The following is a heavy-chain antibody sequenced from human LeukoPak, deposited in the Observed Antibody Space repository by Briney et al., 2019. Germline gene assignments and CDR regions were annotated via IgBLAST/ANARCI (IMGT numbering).Heavy chain of an antibody. J-gene: IGHJ4*02. CDR3: AGPRVRLDY. Sequence: PSETLSLSCAAYGGSFSGYYMSWIRQPPGKGLEWIGEINHSGSTNYNPSLKSRVTISVDTSKNQFSLKLSSVTAADTAVYYCAGPRVRLDYWGQGTLVTVSS. CDR2: INHSGST. CDR1: GGSFSGYY. V-gene: IGHV4-34*01. D-gene: IGHD5-12*01.